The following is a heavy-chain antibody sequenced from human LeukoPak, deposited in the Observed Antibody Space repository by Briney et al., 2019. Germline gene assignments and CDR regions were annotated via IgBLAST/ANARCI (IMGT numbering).Heavy chain of an antibody. CDR1: GGSISSSSYY. CDR3: ASTTVTTPPDAFDI. Sequence: SETLSLTCTVSGGSISSSSYYWGWIRQPPGKGLEWIGSIYYSGSTYYNPSLKSRVTISVDTSKNQFSLKLSPVTAADTAVYYCASTTVTTPPDAFDIWGQGTMVTVSS. J-gene: IGHJ3*02. V-gene: IGHV4-39*07. CDR2: IYYSGST. D-gene: IGHD4-17*01.